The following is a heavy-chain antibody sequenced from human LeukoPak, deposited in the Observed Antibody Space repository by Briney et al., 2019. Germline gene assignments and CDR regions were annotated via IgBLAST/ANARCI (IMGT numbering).Heavy chain of an antibody. CDR3: ARAYYDTSGYPGWYFDL. J-gene: IGHJ2*01. V-gene: IGHV4-4*07. D-gene: IGHD3-22*01. CDR1: GGSISSYY. Sequence: SETLSLTCTVSGGSISSYYWSWIRQPAGKGLQWIGRIYTSGSTNYNPSLKSRVTMSVDTSKNQFSLKLTSVTAADTAVHYCARAYYDTSGYPGWYFDLWGRGTLVTVSS. CDR2: IYTSGST.